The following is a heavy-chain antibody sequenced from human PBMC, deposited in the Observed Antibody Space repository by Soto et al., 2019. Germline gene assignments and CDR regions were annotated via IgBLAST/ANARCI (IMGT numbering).Heavy chain of an antibody. CDR2: INAGNGNT. CDR3: ARLRLIEYSSSSYYFDY. V-gene: IGHV1-3*01. CDR1: GYTFTSYA. Sequence: GASVKVSCKASGYTFTSYAMHWVRQAPGQRLEWMGWINAGNGNTKYSQKFQGRVTITRDTSASTAYMELSSLRSEDTAVYYCARLRLIEYSSSSYYFDYWGQGTLVTVSS. J-gene: IGHJ4*02. D-gene: IGHD6-6*01.